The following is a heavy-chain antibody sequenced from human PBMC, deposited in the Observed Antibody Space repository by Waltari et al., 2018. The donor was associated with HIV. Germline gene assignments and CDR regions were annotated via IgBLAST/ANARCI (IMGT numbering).Heavy chain of an antibody. Sequence: EVQLAESGGGLVQPGGSLNVSCEVSGFAFSRYWMSWVRQAPGKGPEGVANINENGDEKYHVDSMKGRFVISRDNTKQSLYLEMKNLRVEDTAVYYCVRGSGSFWGQGTLVTVSS. CDR2: INENGDEK. CDR3: VRGSGSF. V-gene: IGHV3-7*04. J-gene: IGHJ4*02. CDR1: GFAFSRYW. D-gene: IGHD2-15*01.